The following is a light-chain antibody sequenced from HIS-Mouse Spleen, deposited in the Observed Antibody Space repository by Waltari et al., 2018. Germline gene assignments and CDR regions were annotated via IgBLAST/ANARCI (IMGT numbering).Light chain of an antibody. CDR3: SSYAGSNNFVV. CDR2: EVS. Sequence: QSALTQPPSASGSPGQSVTLSCPGTSSYVGGYNYVSWYQQHPGKAPKLMIYEVSKRPSGVPDRFSGSKSGNTASLTVSGLQAEDEADYYCSSYAGSNNFVVFGGGTKLTVL. V-gene: IGLV2-8*01. CDR1: SSYVGGYNY. J-gene: IGLJ2*01.